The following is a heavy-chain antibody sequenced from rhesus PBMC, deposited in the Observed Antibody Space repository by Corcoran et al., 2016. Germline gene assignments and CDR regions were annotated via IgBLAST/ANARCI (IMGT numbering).Heavy chain of an antibody. Sequence: QLQLQESGPGLVKPSETLSVTCAVSGGSISSSYWSWIRQAQWKGLEWFGYIYGSGSSTNYNPSLKIRVTLSTVTSNNRFSLKLGSVTAADTAVYYCARDGDDSGYHPFDYWGQGVLVTVSS. CDR2: IYGSGSST. D-gene: IGHD3-28*01. J-gene: IGHJ4*01. V-gene: IGHV4-169*02. CDR1: GGSISSSY. CDR3: ARDGDDSGYHPFDY.